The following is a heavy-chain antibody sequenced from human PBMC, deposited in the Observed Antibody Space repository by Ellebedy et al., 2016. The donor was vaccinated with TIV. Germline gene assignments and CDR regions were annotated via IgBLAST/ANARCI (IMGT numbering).Heavy chain of an antibody. V-gene: IGHV1-2*02. Sequence: AASVKVSCKASGGTFSSYAISWVRQAPGQGLEWMGWINPNSGGTNYAQKFQGRVTMTRDTSISTAYMELSRLRSDDTAVYYCARGRLKATGSGPGGYWGQGTLVTVSS. J-gene: IGHJ4*02. D-gene: IGHD2-15*01. CDR1: GGTFSSYA. CDR2: INPNSGGT. CDR3: ARGRLKATGSGPGGY.